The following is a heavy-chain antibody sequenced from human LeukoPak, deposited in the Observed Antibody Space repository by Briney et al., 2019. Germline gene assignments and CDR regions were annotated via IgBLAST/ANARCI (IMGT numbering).Heavy chain of an antibody. CDR2: ISSSGSTI. V-gene: IGHV3-11*01. CDR1: GFTFSDYY. CDR3: ARGGSWLGELKGRYYYYGMDV. J-gene: IGHJ6*02. Sequence: PGGSLRLSCAASGFTFSDYYMSWIRQAPGKGLEWVSYISSSGSTIYYADSVKGRFTISRDNAKNSLYLQMNSLRAEDTAVYYCARGGSWLGELKGRYYYYGMDVWGQGTTVTVSS. D-gene: IGHD3-10*01.